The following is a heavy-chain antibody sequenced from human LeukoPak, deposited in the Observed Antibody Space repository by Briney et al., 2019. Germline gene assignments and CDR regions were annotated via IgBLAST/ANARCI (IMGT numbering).Heavy chain of an antibody. Sequence: GGSLRLSCAASGFTFSSYGMHWVRQAPGKGLEWVAVISYDGSNKYFADSVKGRFTISRDNSKNTLYLQMNSLRAEDTAVYYCAKGKWRITGTMGVFDYWGQGTLVTVSS. CDR1: GFTFSSYG. V-gene: IGHV3-30*18. CDR2: ISYDGSNK. J-gene: IGHJ4*02. D-gene: IGHD1-20*01. CDR3: AKGKWRITGTMGVFDY.